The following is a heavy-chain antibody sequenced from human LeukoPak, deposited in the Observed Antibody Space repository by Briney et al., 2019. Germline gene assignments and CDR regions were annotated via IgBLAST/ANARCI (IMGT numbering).Heavy chain of an antibody. V-gene: IGHV3-7*01. CDR2: IKQDGSEK. J-gene: IGHJ4*02. CDR1: GFTFSSYW. CDR3: ARDSMVYAISPRTPHFDY. D-gene: IGHD2-8*01. Sequence: GGSLRLSCAASGFTFSSYWMSWVRQALGKGLEWVANIKQDGSEKYYVDSVKGRFTISRDNAKNSLYLQMNSLRAEDTAVYYCARDSMVYAISPRTPHFDYWGQGTLVTVSS.